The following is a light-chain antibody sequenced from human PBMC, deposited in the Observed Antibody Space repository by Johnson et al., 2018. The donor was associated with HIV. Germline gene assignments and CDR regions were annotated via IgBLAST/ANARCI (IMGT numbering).Light chain of an antibody. CDR1: SSNIGNNF. Sequence: QSVLTQPPSVSAAPGQRVTISCSGSSSNIGNNFVSWYQQLPGTAPKVLIYDTSKRPSGIPDRFSGSKSGTSATLGITGLQTGDEADYYCGTWDSRLSGGVFGTGTKVT. J-gene: IGLJ1*01. CDR2: DTS. CDR3: GTWDSRLSGGV. V-gene: IGLV1-51*01.